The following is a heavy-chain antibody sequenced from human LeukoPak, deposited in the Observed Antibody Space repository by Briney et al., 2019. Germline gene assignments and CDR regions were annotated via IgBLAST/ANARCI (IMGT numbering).Heavy chain of an antibody. CDR3: ARAGPVPIAAASWFDP. Sequence: ASVKVSCKASGYTFTGYYMHWVRQAPGQGLEWMGWINPNSGGTNYAQKFQGRVTMTRDTSISTAYMELSRLRSDDTAVYYCARAGPVPIAAASWFDPWGQGTLVTVSS. J-gene: IGHJ5*02. CDR1: GYTFTGYY. D-gene: IGHD6-25*01. CDR2: INPNSGGT. V-gene: IGHV1-2*02.